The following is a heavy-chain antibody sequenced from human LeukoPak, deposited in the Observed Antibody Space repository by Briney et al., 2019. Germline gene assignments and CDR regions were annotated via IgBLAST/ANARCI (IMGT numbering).Heavy chain of an antibody. Sequence: GGSLRLSYAASGFTFSSYSMNWVRQAPGKGLEWVSSINSGSTYTYYTESVKGRFTVSRDNAKNSLFLQMNSLRAEDTAIYYCARSLTTLTYEGYWGQGTLVTVSS. J-gene: IGHJ4*02. CDR2: INSGSTYT. D-gene: IGHD1-1*01. CDR3: ARSLTTLTYEGY. CDR1: GFTFSSYS. V-gene: IGHV3-21*01.